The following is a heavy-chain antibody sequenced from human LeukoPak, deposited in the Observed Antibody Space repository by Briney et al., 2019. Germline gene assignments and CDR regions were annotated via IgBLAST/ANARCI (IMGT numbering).Heavy chain of an antibody. J-gene: IGHJ5*02. CDR3: ARTPGGGTGTTMNWFDP. Sequence: SETLSLTCTVSGGSISSGSYYWSWIRQPAGKGLEWIGRIYTSGSTNYNPSLKSRVTISVDTSKNQFSLKLSSVTAADTAVYYCARTPGGGTGTTMNWFDPWGQGTLVTVSS. D-gene: IGHD1-7*01. V-gene: IGHV4-61*02. CDR1: GGSISSGSYY. CDR2: IYTSGST.